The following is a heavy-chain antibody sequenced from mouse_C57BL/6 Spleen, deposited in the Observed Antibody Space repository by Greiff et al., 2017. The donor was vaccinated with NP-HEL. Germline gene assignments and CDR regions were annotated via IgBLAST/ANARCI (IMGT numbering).Heavy chain of an antibody. J-gene: IGHJ2*01. Sequence: EVQGVESGGDLVKPGGSLKLSCAASGFTFSSYGMSWVRQTPDKRLEWVATISSGGSYTYYPDSVKGRFTISRDNAKNTLYLQMSSLKSEDTAMYYCARLGSYDYFDYWGQGTTLTVSS. CDR3: ARLGSYDYFDY. D-gene: IGHD1-1*02. CDR1: GFTFSSYG. CDR2: ISSGGSYT. V-gene: IGHV5-6*01.